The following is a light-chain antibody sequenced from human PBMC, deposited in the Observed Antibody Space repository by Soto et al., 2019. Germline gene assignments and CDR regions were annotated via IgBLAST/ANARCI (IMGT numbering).Light chain of an antibody. Sequence: EIVMTQSPATLSVSPGERATLSCRASQSVSSNLAWYQQKPGQAPRLLIYGASTRATGIPARFSGSGSGTEFTLTISSLHSEDFAVYYCQQYNNWPPPLTFGGGTKVEI. CDR1: QSVSSN. J-gene: IGKJ4*01. V-gene: IGKV3-15*01. CDR3: QQYNNWPPPLT. CDR2: GAS.